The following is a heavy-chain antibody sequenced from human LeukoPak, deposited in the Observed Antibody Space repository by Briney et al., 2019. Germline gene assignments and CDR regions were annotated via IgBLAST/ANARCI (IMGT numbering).Heavy chain of an antibody. V-gene: IGHV3-53*04. CDR1: GFTVSSNY. Sequence: GGSLRLSCAASGFTVSSNYMSWVRQAPGKGLEWVSVIYSGGSTYYADSVKGRFTISRHNSKNTRYLQMNSLRAEDTAVYYCARDSSSRAFNIWGQGTMVTVSS. J-gene: IGHJ3*02. CDR3: ARDSSSRAFNI. CDR2: IYSGGST. D-gene: IGHD6-13*01.